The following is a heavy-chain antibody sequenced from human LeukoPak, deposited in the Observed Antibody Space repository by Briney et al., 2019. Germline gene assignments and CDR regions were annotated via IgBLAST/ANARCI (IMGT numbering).Heavy chain of an antibody. J-gene: IGHJ4*02. D-gene: IGHD3-3*01. Sequence: PGGSLRLSCAASGFTVSSNYMSWVRQAPGKGLEWVSVIYSGGSTYYADSVQGRFTISRDNSKNTLYLQMNSLRAEDTAVYYCASRVGYYDFWSGYYDYWGQGTLVTVSS. CDR2: IYSGGST. V-gene: IGHV3-53*01. CDR3: ASRVGYYDFWSGYYDY. CDR1: GFTVSSNY.